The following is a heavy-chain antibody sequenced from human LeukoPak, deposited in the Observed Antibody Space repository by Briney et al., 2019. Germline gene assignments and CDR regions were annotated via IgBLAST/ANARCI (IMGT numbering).Heavy chain of an antibody. Sequence: SQTLSLTCTVSGGSISSGSYYWSWIRQPAGKGLEWIGRIYTSGSTNYNPPLKSRVTISVDTSKNQFSLKLSSVTAADTAVYYCARGATIFGVVKGTGWFDPWGQGTLVTVSS. CDR3: ARGATIFGVVKGTGWFDP. CDR2: IYTSGST. V-gene: IGHV4-61*02. J-gene: IGHJ5*02. CDR1: GGSISSGSYY. D-gene: IGHD3-3*01.